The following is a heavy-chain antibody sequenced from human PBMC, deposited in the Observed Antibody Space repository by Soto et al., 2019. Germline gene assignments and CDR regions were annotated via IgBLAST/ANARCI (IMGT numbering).Heavy chain of an antibody. V-gene: IGHV3-23*01. Sequence: SLRLSCAASGFTFSNYAMTWVRQGPGKGLEWVSGISGSGGRKYYADSLKGRFTISRNNSKNTLFHQINSLRAEDTAVYYCVRDQGSHPLAYWGQGIVVTVSS. CDR1: GFTFSNYA. CDR3: VRDQGSHPLAY. J-gene: IGHJ4*02. CDR2: ISGSGGRK.